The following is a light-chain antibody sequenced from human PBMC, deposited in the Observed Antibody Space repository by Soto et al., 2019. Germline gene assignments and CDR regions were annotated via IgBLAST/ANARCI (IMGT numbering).Light chain of an antibody. CDR1: QTVTSNF. Sequence: VLTQSPGTLSLSPGERATLSCRASQTVTSNFLAWYQEKPGQAPRLLIYAASSRATGIPERFSGSGSGTEFTLTISRLEPDDFAVYYCRQYGRSLGFAFGGGTKVEIK. J-gene: IGKJ4*01. CDR2: AAS. CDR3: RQYGRSLGFA. V-gene: IGKV3-20*01.